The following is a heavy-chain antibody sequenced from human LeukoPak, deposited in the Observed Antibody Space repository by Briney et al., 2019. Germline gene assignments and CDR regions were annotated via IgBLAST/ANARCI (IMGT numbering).Heavy chain of an antibody. CDR3: ARVGYYGSGSYYTGYYYYYMDV. V-gene: IGHV4-59*01. Sequence: SETLSLTCTVSGGSISSYYWSWIRQPPGEGLEWIGYIYYSGSTNYNPSLKSRVTISVDTSKNQFSLKLSSVTAADTAVYYCARVGYYGSGSYYTGYYYYYMDVWGKGTTVTISS. D-gene: IGHD3-10*01. CDR1: GGSISSYY. J-gene: IGHJ6*03. CDR2: IYYSGST.